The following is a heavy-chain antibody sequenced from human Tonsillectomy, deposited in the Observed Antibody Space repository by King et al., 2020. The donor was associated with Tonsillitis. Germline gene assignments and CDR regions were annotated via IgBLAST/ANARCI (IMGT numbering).Heavy chain of an antibody. J-gene: IGHJ6*02. V-gene: IGHV1-69*01. CDR3: ARVAIDYGDYYYYGMDV. CDR1: GGTFSSYA. CDR2: IIPIFGTA. Sequence: QVQLVESGAEVKKPGSSVKVSCKASGGTFSSYAISWVRQAPGQGLEWMGGIIPIFGTANYAQKFQGRVTITADESTSTAYMELSSLRSEDTAVYYCARVAIDYGDYYYYGMDVWGQGTTVTVSS. D-gene: IGHD4-17*01.